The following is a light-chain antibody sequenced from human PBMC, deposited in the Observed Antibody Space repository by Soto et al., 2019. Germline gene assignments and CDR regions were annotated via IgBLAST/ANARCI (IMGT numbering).Light chain of an antibody. CDR2: GAS. CDR1: QSVSRSY. CDR3: QQYGSSTQVFT. Sequence: EIVLTQSPGTLSLSPVERSTLSCRASQSVSRSYLAWYQQKPGQAPRLLIYGASSRATGIPDRFSGSGSGTYFTLTISRLEPEDFAVYYCQQYGSSTQVFTFGPGTKVDIK. V-gene: IGKV3-20*01. J-gene: IGKJ3*01.